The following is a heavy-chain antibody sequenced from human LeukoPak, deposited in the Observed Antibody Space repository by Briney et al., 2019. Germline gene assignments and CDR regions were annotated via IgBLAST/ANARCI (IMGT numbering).Heavy chain of an antibody. CDR2: ISSSGSTI. CDR3: ARDEPRYCSSTSCYKGNWFDP. J-gene: IGHJ5*02. Sequence: GGSLRLSCAASGFTFSSYEMNWVRQAPGKGLEWVSYISSSGSTIYYADSVKGRFTISRDNAKNSLYLQMNSLRAEDTAVYYCARDEPRYCSSTSCYKGNWFDPWGQGTLVTVSS. V-gene: IGHV3-48*03. CDR1: GFTFSSYE. D-gene: IGHD2-2*02.